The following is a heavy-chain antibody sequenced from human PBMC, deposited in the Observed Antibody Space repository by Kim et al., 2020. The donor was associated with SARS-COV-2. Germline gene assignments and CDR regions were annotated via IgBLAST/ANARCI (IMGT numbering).Heavy chain of an antibody. V-gene: IGHV3-30*13. CDR2: MSSDGRNI. J-gene: IGHJ6*03. CDR3: SRSMGGDFHYMDV. D-gene: IGHD2-21*02. CDR1: GLSLSGYV. Sequence: GGSLRLSCTASGLSLSGYVFHWVRQAPGKGLEWVALMSSDGRNIFYADPVKGRFTISRDNSKNRLYLQLNSLRTEDTAVYFCSRSMGGDFHYMDVWGKGTTVTVSS.